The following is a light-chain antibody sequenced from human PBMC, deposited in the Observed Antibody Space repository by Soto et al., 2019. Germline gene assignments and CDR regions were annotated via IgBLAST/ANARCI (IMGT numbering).Light chain of an antibody. J-gene: IGKJ3*01. CDR3: QQSYNSPFN. Sequence: DIQMTQSPSTLSASVGDRVTITCRASQSISSWLAWYQQKSGQAPKLLINAASTLRSGVPSRFSGSGSGTDFTLTIDSLQPEDFATYYCQQSYNSPFNFGPGTKVDN. V-gene: IGKV1-39*01. CDR1: QSISSW. CDR2: AAS.